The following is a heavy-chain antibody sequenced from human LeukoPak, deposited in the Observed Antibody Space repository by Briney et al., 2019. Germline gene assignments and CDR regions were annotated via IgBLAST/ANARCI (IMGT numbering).Heavy chain of an antibody. J-gene: IGHJ5*02. Sequence: SETLSLTCTVSGGSISSYYWSWIRQPAGKGLEWIGRIYTSGSTNYNPSLKSRVTISVDTSKNQFSLKLSSVTAADTAVYYCARALWFGTAVIWFDPWGQGTLVTVSS. CDR2: IYTSGST. CDR3: ARALWFGTAVIWFDP. V-gene: IGHV4-4*07. D-gene: IGHD3-10*01. CDR1: GGSISSYY.